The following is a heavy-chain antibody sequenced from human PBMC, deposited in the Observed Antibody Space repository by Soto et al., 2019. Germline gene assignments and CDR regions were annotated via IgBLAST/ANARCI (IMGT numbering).Heavy chain of an antibody. V-gene: IGHV6-1*01. CDR2: TYYRSKWYN. CDR1: GDSVSSNSAA. CDR3: ARDKSGPAYSGYDYFDYYYGMAV. Sequence: SQTLSLTCAISGDSVSSNSAAWNWIRQSPSRGLEWLGRTYYRSKWYNDYAVSVKSRITINPDTSKNQFSLQLNSVTPEDTAVYYCARDKSGPAYSGYDYFDYYYGMAVRRQGTTVTASS. D-gene: IGHD5-12*01. J-gene: IGHJ6*02.